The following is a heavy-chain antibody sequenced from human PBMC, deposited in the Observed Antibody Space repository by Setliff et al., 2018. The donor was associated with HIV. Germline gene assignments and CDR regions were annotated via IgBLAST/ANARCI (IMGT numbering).Heavy chain of an antibody. V-gene: IGHV4-4*07. Sequence: PSETLSLTCTVSGGSITSYYWSWIRQPAGKGLEWIGHIYPTGSTNYNPSLKSRVAMSIDTSTNQFSLRVTSMTAADTAVYYCAREVDNPRDAFDIWGQGTMVT. CDR3: AREVDNPRDAFDI. CDR2: IYPTGST. CDR1: GGSITSYY. J-gene: IGHJ3*02.